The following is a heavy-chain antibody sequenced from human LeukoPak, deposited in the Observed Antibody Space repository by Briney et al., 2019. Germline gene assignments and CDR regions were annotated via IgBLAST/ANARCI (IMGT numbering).Heavy chain of an antibody. Sequence: PGGSLRLSCAASGFTFSSYGMHWVRQAPGKGLGVVAFIRYDGRNKYYADAVKGRFTISRDNSKHTLYLQMNSLRAEDTAVYYCAKDGELTFDYWGQGTLVTVS. CDR1: GFTFSSYG. J-gene: IGHJ4*02. CDR3: AKDGELTFDY. V-gene: IGHV3-30*02. CDR2: IRYDGRNK. D-gene: IGHD1-26*01.